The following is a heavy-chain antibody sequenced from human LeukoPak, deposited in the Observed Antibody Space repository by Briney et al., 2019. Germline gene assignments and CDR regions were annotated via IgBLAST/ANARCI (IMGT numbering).Heavy chain of an antibody. J-gene: IGHJ6*02. CDR1: GGSISSYY. D-gene: IGHD2-2*01. CDR3: ARRFMSSNYYGMDV. V-gene: IGHV4-59*08. Sequence: SETLSLTCTVSGGSISSYYWSWIRQPPGKGLEWIGYIYYSGSTNYNPSLKSRVTISVDTSNNQFSLKLSSVTAADTAVYYCARRFMSSNYYGMDVWGQGTTVTVSS. CDR2: IYYSGST.